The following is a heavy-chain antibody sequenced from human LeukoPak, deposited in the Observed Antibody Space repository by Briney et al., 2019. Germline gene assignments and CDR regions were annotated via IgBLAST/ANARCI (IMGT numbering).Heavy chain of an antibody. J-gene: IGHJ5*02. V-gene: IGHV3-74*01. CDR2: IHSDGRTT. CDR1: GFTFSSAW. Sequence: GGSLRLSCAASGFTFSSAWMHWVRQPPGKGLVWVSRIHSDGRTTIYADSVKGRFTISRDNAKNSLYLQMNSLRAEDTAVYYCARDYSGWSLDPWGQGTLVTVSS. D-gene: IGHD5-12*01. CDR3: ARDYSGWSLDP.